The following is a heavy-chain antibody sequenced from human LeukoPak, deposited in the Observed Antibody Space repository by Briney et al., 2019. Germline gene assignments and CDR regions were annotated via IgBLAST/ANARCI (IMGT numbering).Heavy chain of an antibody. CDR1: GGSFSGYY. Sequence: PSETLSLTCAVYGGSFSGYYWSWIRQPPGKGLEWIGEINHSGSTNYNPSPKSRVTISVDTSKNQFSLKLSSVTAADTAVYYCARWESGSRRTYYFDYWGQGTLVTVSS. D-gene: IGHD1-26*01. J-gene: IGHJ4*02. CDR3: ARWESGSRRTYYFDY. V-gene: IGHV4-34*01. CDR2: INHSGST.